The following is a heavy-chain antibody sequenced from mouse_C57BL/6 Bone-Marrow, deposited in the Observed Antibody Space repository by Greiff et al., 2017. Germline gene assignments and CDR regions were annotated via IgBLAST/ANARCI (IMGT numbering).Heavy chain of an antibody. V-gene: IGHV10-1*01. CDR1: GFSFNTYA. CDR2: IRSKSNNYAT. Sequence: EVKLEESGGGLVQPKGSLKLSCAASGFSFNTYAMNWVRQAPGKGLEWVARIRSKSNNYATYYADSVKDRFTISRDDSESMLYLQMNNLKTEDTAMYYCFFFPMDYWGQGTSVTVSS. CDR3: FFFPMDY. J-gene: IGHJ4*01.